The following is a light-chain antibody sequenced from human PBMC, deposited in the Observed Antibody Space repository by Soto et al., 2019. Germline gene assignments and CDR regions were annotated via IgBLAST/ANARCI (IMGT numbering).Light chain of an antibody. CDR3: SSYATTSTWV. Sequence: QSVLTQPASVSGSPGQSITISCTGTSRDVGAYDYVSWFQQHPDEAPKLMIYDVSNRPSGVSSRFSGSKSGNTASLTISGLQVEDEADYYCSSYATTSTWVFGGGTK. CDR1: SRDVGAYDY. J-gene: IGLJ3*02. V-gene: IGLV2-14*01. CDR2: DVS.